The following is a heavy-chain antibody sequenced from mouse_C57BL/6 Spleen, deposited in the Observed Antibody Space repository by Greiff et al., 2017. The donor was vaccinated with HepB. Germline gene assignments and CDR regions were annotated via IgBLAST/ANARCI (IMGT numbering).Heavy chain of an antibody. CDR2: IYPGDGDT. J-gene: IGHJ1*03. Sequence: VQLQQSGPELVKPGASVKISCKASGYAFSSSWMNWVKQRPGKGLEWIGRIYPGDGDTNYNGKFKGKATLTADKSSSTAYMQLSSLTSEDSAVYFCARSGGYGSWYFDVWGTGTTVTVSS. CDR3: ARSGGYGSWYFDV. CDR1: GYAFSSSW. D-gene: IGHD1-1*01. V-gene: IGHV1-82*01.